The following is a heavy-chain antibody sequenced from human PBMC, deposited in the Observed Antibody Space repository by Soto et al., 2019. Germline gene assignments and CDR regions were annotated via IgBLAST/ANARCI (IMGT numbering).Heavy chain of an antibody. Sequence: GASVKVSCKSSGGTFSSYAISWVRQAPGQGLEWMGGIIPIFGTANYAQKFQGRVTITADESTSTAYMELSSLRSEDTAVYYCARDGYNGFFDYWGQGTLVTVSS. CDR2: IIPIFGTA. CDR1: GGTFSSYA. CDR3: ARDGYNGFFDY. J-gene: IGHJ4*02. D-gene: IGHD1-1*01. V-gene: IGHV1-69*13.